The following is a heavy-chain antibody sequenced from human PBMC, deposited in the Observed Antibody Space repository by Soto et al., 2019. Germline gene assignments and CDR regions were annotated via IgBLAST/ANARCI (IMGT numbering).Heavy chain of an antibody. J-gene: IGHJ6*02. CDR3: VRENQLLFGSYYYGMDV. CDR2: IYYSGST. CDR1: GGSISSYY. D-gene: IGHD2-2*01. V-gene: IGHV4-59*01. Sequence: SETLSLTCTVSGGSISSYYWSWIRQPPGKGLEWIGYIYYSGSTNYNPSLKSRVTISVDTSKNQFSLKLSSVTAADTAVYYCVRENQLLFGSYYYGMDVWGQGTTVTVSS.